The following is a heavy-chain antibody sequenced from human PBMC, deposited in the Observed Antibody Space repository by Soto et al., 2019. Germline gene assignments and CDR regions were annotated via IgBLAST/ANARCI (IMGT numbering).Heavy chain of an antibody. V-gene: IGHV4-39*01. J-gene: IGHJ3*01. Sequence: QLQLQESGPGLVKPAETLSLKCAVSGGSVSSGNYFWGWIRQPPGKGLAWIGNIYYNGDTYYSPSLKSRVSMCVDTAHKQFSLSLTAVTAADPAVYYCVRRLLDNWHQGHAFDFWGQGTLVTVSS. CDR1: GGSVSSGNYF. D-gene: IGHD1-20*01. CDR2: IYYNGDT. CDR3: VRRLLDNWHQGHAFDF.